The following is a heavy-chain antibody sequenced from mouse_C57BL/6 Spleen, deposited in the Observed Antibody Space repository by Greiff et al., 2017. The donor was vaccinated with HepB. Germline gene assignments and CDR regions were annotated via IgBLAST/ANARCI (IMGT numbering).Heavy chain of an antibody. CDR2: INYDGSST. D-gene: IGHD1-1*01. CDR1: GFTFSDYY. V-gene: IGHV5-16*01. CDR3: ARDHYYGSSWDYAMDY. Sequence: EVQRVESEGGLVQPGSSMKLSCTASGFTFSDYYMAWVRQVPEKGLEWVANINYDGSSTYYLDSLKSRFIISRDNAKNILYLQMSSLKSEDTATYYCARDHYYGSSWDYAMDYWGQGTSVTVSS. J-gene: IGHJ4*01.